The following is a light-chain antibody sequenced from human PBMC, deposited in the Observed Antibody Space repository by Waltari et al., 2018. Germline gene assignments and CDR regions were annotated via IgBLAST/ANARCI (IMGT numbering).Light chain of an antibody. Sequence: EIVLTQSPGTLSLSPGERATLSCRASQSLNRRYLAWYQQKPGQAPRLLIYGASSRATGIPDRFSGSGSGTDFTLTIIRLEPEDFAVYYCQQYDGSPGTFGQGAKVEVK. CDR1: QSLNRRY. CDR3: QQYDGSPGT. CDR2: GAS. V-gene: IGKV3-20*01. J-gene: IGKJ1*01.